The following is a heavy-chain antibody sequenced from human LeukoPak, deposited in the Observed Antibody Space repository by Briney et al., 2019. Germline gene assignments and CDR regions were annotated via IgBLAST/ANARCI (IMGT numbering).Heavy chain of an antibody. Sequence: PGGSLRLSCAASGFTFSNYAMIWVRQAPGKGLQCVSTISGSGVKTYYADSVKGRFTISRDNSKNTLYLQMNSLRDGDTAVYYCAKDLYHYDSTGYAFDYWGQGTLVTVSS. CDR2: ISGSGVKT. CDR3: AKDLYHYDSTGYAFDY. D-gene: IGHD3-22*01. V-gene: IGHV3-23*01. CDR1: GFTFSNYA. J-gene: IGHJ4*02.